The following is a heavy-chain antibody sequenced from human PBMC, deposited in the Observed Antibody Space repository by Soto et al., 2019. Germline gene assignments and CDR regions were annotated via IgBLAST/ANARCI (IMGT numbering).Heavy chain of an antibody. J-gene: IGHJ4*01. Sequence: ASVKVACKVSGYTLTELSMHWVRQAPGKGLEWMGGFDPEDGETIYAQKFQGRVTMTEDTSTDTAYMELSSLRSEDTAVYYCETAGGRYCISTSCYGDFDYWG. V-gene: IGHV1-24*01. CDR1: GYTLTELS. CDR3: ETAGGRYCISTSCYGDFDY. D-gene: IGHD2-2*01. CDR2: FDPEDGET.